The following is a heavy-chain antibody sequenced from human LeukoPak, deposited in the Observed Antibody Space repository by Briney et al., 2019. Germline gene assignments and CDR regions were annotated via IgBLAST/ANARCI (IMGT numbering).Heavy chain of an antibody. CDR1: GGTFSSYA. V-gene: IGHV1-69*13. J-gene: IGHJ3*02. CDR3: ARDRFEDTAMVTRAFDI. CDR2: IIPIFGTA. Sequence: SVKVSCKASGGTFSSYAINWVRQAPGQGLEWMGGIIPIFGTANYAQKFQGRVTITADESTSTAYMELSSLRSEDTAVYYCARDRFEDTAMVTRAFDIWGQGTMITVSS. D-gene: IGHD5-18*01.